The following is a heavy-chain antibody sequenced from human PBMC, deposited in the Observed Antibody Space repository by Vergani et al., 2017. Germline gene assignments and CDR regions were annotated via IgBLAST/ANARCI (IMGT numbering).Heavy chain of an antibody. Sequence: EVQLVESGGGLVQPGGSLRLSCAASGFIFSTYWMHWVRQAPGKGLVWVSRINNDGSSTNYADSVKGRFTISRDNAKNTLYLQMNSLRAEDTAIYYCARGIFTAVAGYNWFYPWGRGTLVTVSS. CDR1: GFIFSTYW. CDR3: ARGIFTAVAGYNWFYP. CDR2: INNDGSST. V-gene: IGHV3-74*01. J-gene: IGHJ5*02. D-gene: IGHD6-19*01.